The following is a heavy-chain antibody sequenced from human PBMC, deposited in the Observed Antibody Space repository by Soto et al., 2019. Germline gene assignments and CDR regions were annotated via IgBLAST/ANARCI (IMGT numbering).Heavy chain of an antibody. CDR1: GYTFSNYG. CDR2: ISTYNGST. J-gene: IGHJ6*02. D-gene: IGHD2-15*01. CDR3: ARERLLPYYYYGMDV. V-gene: IGHV1-18*01. Sequence: QVQLVQSGGEVKKPGASVKVSCRASGYTFSNYGITWVRQAPGQGLEWMGWISTYNGSTNYAQKLQGRSTMTTDTSTNPVYMELRSLRSDDTAVYYCARERLLPYYYYGMDVWGQGTTVTVSS.